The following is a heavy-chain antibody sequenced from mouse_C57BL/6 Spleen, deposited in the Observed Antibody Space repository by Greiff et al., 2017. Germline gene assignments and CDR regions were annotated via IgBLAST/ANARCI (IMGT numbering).Heavy chain of an antibody. CDR1: GYTFTDYY. J-gene: IGHJ4*01. D-gene: IGHD1-1*02. V-gene: IGHV1-19*01. CDR3: APCYGGCNEGYAMDY. Sequence: EVQLQQSGPVLVKPGASVKMSCKASGYTFTDYYMNWVKQSHGKSLEWIGVFNPYNGGTSYNQKFKGKATLTVDKSSSTAYMELNSLTSEDSAVYDCAPCYGGCNEGYAMDYWGQGTTVTVSS. CDR2: FNPYNGGT.